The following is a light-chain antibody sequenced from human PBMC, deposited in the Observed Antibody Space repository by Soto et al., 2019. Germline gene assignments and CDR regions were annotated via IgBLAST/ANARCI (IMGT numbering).Light chain of an antibody. CDR1: SSNIGADYE. Sequence: QSVLTQPPSVSGAPGQRVIISCTGGSSNIGADYEVHWYQQLPGTAPKLLIYGNTNRPSGVPDRFSGSKSGSSASLAITGLQAEDEAEYYRQSYDNTLKGCVFATGTKLTVL. CDR2: GNT. CDR3: QSYDNTLKGCV. V-gene: IGLV1-40*01. J-gene: IGLJ1*01.